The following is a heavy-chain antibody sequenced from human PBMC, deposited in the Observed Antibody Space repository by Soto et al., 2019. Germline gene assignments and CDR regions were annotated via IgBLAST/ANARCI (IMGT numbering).Heavy chain of an antibody. CDR2: ISYDGSNK. CDR1: GFTFSSYA. D-gene: IGHD5-12*01. V-gene: IGHV3-30-3*01. CDR3: ARDLTDLRLLDY. J-gene: IGHJ4*02. Sequence: SLRLSCAASGFTFSSYAMHWVRQAPGKGLEWVAVISYDGSNKYYADSVKGRFTISRDNSKNTLYLQMNSLRVEDTAVYYCARDLTDLRLLDYWGQGTLVTVSS.